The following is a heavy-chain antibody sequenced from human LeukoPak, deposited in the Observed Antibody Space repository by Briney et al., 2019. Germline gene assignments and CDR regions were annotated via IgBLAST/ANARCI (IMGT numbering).Heavy chain of an antibody. D-gene: IGHD2-15*01. Sequence: SETLSLTCAVYGGFFSHYYWNWIRQPPGKGLEWIGEIHHRGTTNYNPSLKSRLIISVDTSNNQFSLNLSSVTAADTAVYYCARGLFRADLGRRAWSSWFDPWGQGALVTVSS. CDR2: IHHRGTT. CDR3: ARGLFRADLGRRAWSSWFDP. J-gene: IGHJ5*02. CDR1: GGFFSHYY. V-gene: IGHV4-34*01.